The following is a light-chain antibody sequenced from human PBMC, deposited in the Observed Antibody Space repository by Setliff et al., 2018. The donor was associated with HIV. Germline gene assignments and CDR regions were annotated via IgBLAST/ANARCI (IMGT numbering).Light chain of an antibody. Sequence: SNDVGRYNLVSWYQQHPGKAPKLIIYEGNRWPSGVSNRFSGSYSGNTASLTISGLQAEDEADYYCYSYASSIVSWVFGGGTKVTVL. V-gene: IGLV2-23*01. CDR2: EGN. CDR1: SNDVGRYNL. J-gene: IGLJ3*02. CDR3: YSYASSIVSWV.